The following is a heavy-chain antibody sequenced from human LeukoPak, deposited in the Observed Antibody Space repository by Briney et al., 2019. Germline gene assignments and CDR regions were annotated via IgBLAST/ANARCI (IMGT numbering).Heavy chain of an antibody. CDR3: ASQTSSGYYYGVYFDY. Sequence: PVKVSCKASGGTFSSYAISWVRQAPGQGLEWMGGIIPIFGTANYAQKFQGRVTITADESTSTAYMELSSLRSEDTAVYYCASQTSSGYYYGVYFDYWGQGTLVTVSS. CDR1: GGTFSSYA. J-gene: IGHJ4*02. D-gene: IGHD3-22*01. CDR2: IIPIFGTA. V-gene: IGHV1-69*13.